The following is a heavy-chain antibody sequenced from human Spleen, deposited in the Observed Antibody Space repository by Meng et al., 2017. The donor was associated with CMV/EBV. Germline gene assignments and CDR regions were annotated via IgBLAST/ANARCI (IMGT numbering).Heavy chain of an antibody. V-gene: IGHV1-8*01. Sequence: ASVKVSCKASGYTFTNYDINWVRQATGQGLEWMGWMNPHSGNTDSAQKFQGRVNMTRSTSISTAYMELSSLISEDTAVYYCARGRGSSGWWGNWFDPWGQGTLVTVSS. D-gene: IGHD6-19*01. CDR3: ARGRGSSGWWGNWFDP. CDR2: MNPHSGNT. J-gene: IGHJ5*02. CDR1: GYTFTNYD.